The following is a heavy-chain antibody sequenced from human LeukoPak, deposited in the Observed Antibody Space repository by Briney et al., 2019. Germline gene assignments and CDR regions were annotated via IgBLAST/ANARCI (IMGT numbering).Heavy chain of an antibody. CDR3: ARGNDFWSGYYTSGYFDY. CDR2: IYSGGST. D-gene: IGHD3-3*01. J-gene: IGHJ4*02. CDR1: GFTVSSNY. Sequence: PGRSLRLSCAASGFTVSSNYMSWVRQAPGKGLEWVSVIYSGGSTYYADSVKGRFTISRDNSKNTLYLQMNSLRAEDTAVYYCARGNDFWSGYYTSGYFDYWGQGTLVTVSS. V-gene: IGHV3-53*01.